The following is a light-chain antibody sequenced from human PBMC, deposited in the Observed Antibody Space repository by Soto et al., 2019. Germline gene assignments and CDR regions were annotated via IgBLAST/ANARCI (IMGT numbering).Light chain of an antibody. CDR1: QSVSTY. J-gene: IGKJ4*01. CDR2: DAS. Sequence: EIVLTQSPATLSLSPGERATLSCRASQSVSTYLAWYQQKPGQAPRLLIYDASTRATDIPARFSGSGSGTDFTLTISNLEPEDFAVYYCQQRSIWLTFGGGTKVEIK. CDR3: QQRSIWLT. V-gene: IGKV3-11*01.